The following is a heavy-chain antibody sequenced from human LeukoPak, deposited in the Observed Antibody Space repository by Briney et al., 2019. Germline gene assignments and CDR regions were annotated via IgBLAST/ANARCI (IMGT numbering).Heavy chain of an antibody. V-gene: IGHV3-30*03. CDR2: ISYDGTDK. Sequence: GGSLRLSCAASGFTFSSYGIHWVRQAPGKGLEWVAVISYDGTDKYYADSVKGRFTISRDNSKNTLYLQMNSLRAEDTAVYYCARAAAVAGYYYYGMDVWGQGTTVTVSS. CDR3: ARAAAVAGYYYYGMDV. D-gene: IGHD6-19*01. J-gene: IGHJ6*02. CDR1: GFTFSSYG.